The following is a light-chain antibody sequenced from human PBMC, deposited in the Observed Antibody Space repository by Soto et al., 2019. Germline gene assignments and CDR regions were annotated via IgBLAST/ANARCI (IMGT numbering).Light chain of an antibody. CDR1: QSISSY. V-gene: IGKV1-33*01. CDR2: DAS. CDR3: QQCENLPLT. Sequence: DIQMTQSPSSLSASVGDRVTITCRASQSISSYLNWYQQKPGKAPKLLIYDASNLETGIPSRFSGSGSGTNFSLTITSLQPEDIATYYCQQCENLPLTFGGGTKVDIK. J-gene: IGKJ4*01.